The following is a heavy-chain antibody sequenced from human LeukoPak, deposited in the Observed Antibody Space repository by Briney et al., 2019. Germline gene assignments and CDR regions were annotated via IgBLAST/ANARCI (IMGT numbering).Heavy chain of an antibody. CDR3: ARDLGLDFTSHDYGDYVGPFDP. CDR2: FDPEDGET. Sequence: ASVKVSCKVSGYTLTELSMHWVRQAPGKGLEWMGGFDPEDGETIYAQKFQGRVTMTTDTSTSTAYMELRSLRSDDTAVYYCARDLGLDFTSHDYGDYVGPFDPWGQGTLVTVSS. J-gene: IGHJ5*02. CDR1: GYTLTELS. V-gene: IGHV1-24*01. D-gene: IGHD4-17*01.